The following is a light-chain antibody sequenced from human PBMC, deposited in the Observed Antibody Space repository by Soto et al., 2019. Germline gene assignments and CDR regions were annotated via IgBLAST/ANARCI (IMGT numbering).Light chain of an antibody. J-gene: IGKJ1*01. V-gene: IGKV2-28*01. CDR2: LGS. Sequence: DNVMTQSPLSLPVTPGGPASISCSSSHSLLHSNGYNYLDWYLQKPGQSPQLLIYLGSNRASGVPDRFSGSGSGTDFTLKISRVEAEDVGVYYCMQPLQSWTFGQGTKVDNK. CDR3: MQPLQSWT. CDR1: HSLLHSNGYNY.